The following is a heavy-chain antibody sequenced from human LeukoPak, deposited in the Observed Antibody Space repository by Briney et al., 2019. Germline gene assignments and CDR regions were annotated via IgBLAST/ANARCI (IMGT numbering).Heavy chain of an antibody. V-gene: IGHV4-59*01. Sequence: SETLSLTCAVYGGSFSSYYWSWNRQPPGKGLEWIGYIYYSGSTNYNPSLKSRVTISVDTSKNQFSLKLSSVTAADTAVYYCARGDGILDYWGQGTLVTVSS. D-gene: IGHD3-16*01. CDR2: IYYSGST. CDR1: GGSFSSYY. CDR3: ARGDGILDY. J-gene: IGHJ4*02.